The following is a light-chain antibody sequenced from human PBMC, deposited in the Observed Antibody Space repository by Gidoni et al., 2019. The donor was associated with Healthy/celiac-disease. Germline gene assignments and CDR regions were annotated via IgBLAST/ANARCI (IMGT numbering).Light chain of an antibody. V-gene: IGKV3-20*01. J-gene: IGKJ1*01. Sequence: EIVLTQSPGTLSLSPGERATLSCRASQSVSSSYLAWYQQKPGQAPRLLIHGASSRATGIPDRFSGSGSGTDFTLTISRREPEDFAVYYCQQYGSSRTFGQGTKVEIK. CDR1: QSVSSSY. CDR3: QQYGSSRT. CDR2: GAS.